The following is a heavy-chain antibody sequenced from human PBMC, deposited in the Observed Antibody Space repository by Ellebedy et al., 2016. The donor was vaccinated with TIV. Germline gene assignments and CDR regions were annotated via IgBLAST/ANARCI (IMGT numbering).Heavy chain of an antibody. CDR2: IGGSGGSI. J-gene: IGHJ5*02. V-gene: IGHV3-23*01. CDR1: GFTFSSYA. D-gene: IGHD6-13*01. CDR3: AKEPTGYSSSFNWFDP. Sequence: GESLKISCAASGFTFSSYAMSWVRQAPGKGLEWVSAIGGSGGSIHYADSVKGRFTISRDNSKNTLYLQMNSLRAEDTAVYYCAKEPTGYSSSFNWFDPWGQGTLVTVSS.